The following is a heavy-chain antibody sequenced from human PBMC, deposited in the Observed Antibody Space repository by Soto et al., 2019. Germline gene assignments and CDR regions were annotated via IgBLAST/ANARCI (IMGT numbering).Heavy chain of an antibody. D-gene: IGHD2-2*01. CDR3: AKESPTIGPTDCASTSCNY. V-gene: IGHV3-23*01. CDR1: GFTFTNYA. Sequence: GGSLRLSCAASGFTFTNYAMAWVRQAPGKGLEWVSAITGRGGGTYYADSVKGRFTISRDNSRNTLYLQMNSLRAEDTALYYCAKESPTIGPTDCASTSCNYWGQGTLVTVSS. CDR2: ITGRGGGT. J-gene: IGHJ4*02.